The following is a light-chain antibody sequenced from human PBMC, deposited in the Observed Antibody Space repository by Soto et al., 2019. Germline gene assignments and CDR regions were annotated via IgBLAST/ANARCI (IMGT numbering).Light chain of an antibody. Sequence: QSVLTQPRSVSGSPGQSVTISCTGSSSDVGNYNYVSWYQQHPGKVPKLMIYDVVKRPSGVPDRFSGSKSGNTASLTISGLQAEDDAAYYCHSNAGIFALFGEGTKVTVL. CDR3: HSNAGIFAL. CDR2: DVV. V-gene: IGLV2-11*01. CDR1: SSDVGNYNY. J-gene: IGLJ2*01.